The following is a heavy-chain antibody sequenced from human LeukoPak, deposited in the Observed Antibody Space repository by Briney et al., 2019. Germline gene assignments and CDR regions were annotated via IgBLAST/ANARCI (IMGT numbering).Heavy chain of an antibody. CDR3: AKILHQLLPLDY. CDR1: GFTFSGYA. J-gene: IGHJ4*02. D-gene: IGHD2-2*01. Sequence: QPGGSLGLSCAASGFTFSGYAMSWVRQAPGKGLEWVSAISGSGGSTYYADSVKGRFTISRDNSKNTLYLQMNSLRAEDTAVYYCAKILHQLLPLDYWGQGTLVTVSS. V-gene: IGHV3-23*01. CDR2: ISGSGGST.